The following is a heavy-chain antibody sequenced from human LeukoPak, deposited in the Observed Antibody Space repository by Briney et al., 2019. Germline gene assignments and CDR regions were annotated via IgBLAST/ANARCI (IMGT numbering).Heavy chain of an antibody. CDR2: IYHSGST. CDR1: GGSISSGGYS. V-gene: IGHV4-30-2*01. CDR3: ARGGGYDPPLFDY. Sequence: SETLSLTCAVSGGSISSGGYSWSWIRQPPGKGLEWIGYIYHSGSTYYNPSLKGRVTISVDRSKNQLSLKLSSVTAADTAVYYCARGGGYDPPLFDYWGQGTLVTVSS. J-gene: IGHJ4*02. D-gene: IGHD5-12*01.